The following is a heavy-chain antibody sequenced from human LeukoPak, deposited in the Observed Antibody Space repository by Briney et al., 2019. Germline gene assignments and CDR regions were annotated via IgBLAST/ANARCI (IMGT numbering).Heavy chain of an antibody. V-gene: IGHV3-11*06. Sequence: GGSLRLSCAASGFTFSDYYMSWIRQAPGKGLEWVSSISRRSRHVYYAGSVKGRFTISRDNAKNSLYLQMNSLRAEDMAVYFCVRDLMGSGATTAYLHHWGQGTLVTVSS. CDR2: ISRRSRHV. CDR1: GFTFSDYY. J-gene: IGHJ1*01. D-gene: IGHD4/OR15-4a*01. CDR3: VRDLMGSGATTAYLHH.